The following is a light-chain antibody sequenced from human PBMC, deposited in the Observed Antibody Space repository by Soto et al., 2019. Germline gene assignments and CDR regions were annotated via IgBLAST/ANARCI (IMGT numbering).Light chain of an antibody. Sequence: QSALTQPASVSGSPGQSITISCTGTSNDVGFYDYVSWYHQHPGKAPKLIMYDVINRPSGVSNRFSGSKSGNTASLTISALQAEDDADYSCSAYTSSSTLVFGGGTKLTVL. CDR2: DVI. J-gene: IGLJ3*02. V-gene: IGLV2-14*03. CDR3: SAYTSSSTLV. CDR1: SNDVGFYDY.